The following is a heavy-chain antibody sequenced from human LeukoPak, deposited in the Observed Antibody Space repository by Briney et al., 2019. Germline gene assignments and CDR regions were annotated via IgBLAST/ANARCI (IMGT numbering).Heavy chain of an antibody. D-gene: IGHD1-26*01. V-gene: IGHV3-7*03. CDR2: INQDGSQT. J-gene: IGHJ3*01. CDR1: GSIFSTYW. Sequence: GGSLRLSCAASGSIFSTYWMSWVRRAPGKGLEWVANINQDGSQTFYVDSVKGRFTISRDNPGNSVYLQMNSLRADDTAEYYCAKSLLTTASGTGRAFDLWGQGTMVTVSS. CDR3: AKSLLTTASGTGRAFDL.